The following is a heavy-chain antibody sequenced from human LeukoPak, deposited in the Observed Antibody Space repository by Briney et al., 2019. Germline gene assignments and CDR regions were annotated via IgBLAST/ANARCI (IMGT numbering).Heavy chain of an antibody. V-gene: IGHV4-34*01. CDR3: AGKAVAGPYFDY. D-gene: IGHD6-19*01. J-gene: IGHJ4*02. CDR1: GGSFSGYY. Sequence: SETLSLTCAVYGGSFSGYYWSWIRQPPGKGLEWIGEINHRGSTNYNPSLKSRVTISVDTSKNQFSLKLSSVTAADTAVYYCAGKAVAGPYFDYWGQGTLVTVSS. CDR2: INHRGST.